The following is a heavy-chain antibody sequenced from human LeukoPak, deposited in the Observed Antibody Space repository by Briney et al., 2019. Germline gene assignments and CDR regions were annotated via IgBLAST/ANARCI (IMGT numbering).Heavy chain of an antibody. V-gene: IGHV3-53*01. D-gene: IGHD3-10*01. CDR1: GFTVNSNY. Sequence: GGSLRLSCAASGFTVNSNYMSWVRQAPGKGLELVSVLYSGGSTFYADSVKGRFTISRDNSKNTLYLQMNSLRAEDTAVYYCAKDQRFGDYSFDYWGQGTLVTVSP. CDR3: AKDQRFGDYSFDY. J-gene: IGHJ4*02. CDR2: LYSGGST.